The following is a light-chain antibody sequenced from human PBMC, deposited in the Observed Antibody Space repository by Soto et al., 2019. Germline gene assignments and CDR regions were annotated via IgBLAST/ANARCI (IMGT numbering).Light chain of an antibody. Sequence: AIQMTQSPSSLSASVGDRVTITCRASQDIRSDLGWYQQKPGKAPKLLIYAASNLQSGVPSRFSGRGSGTDFTLTISSLQPEDFATYYCLQDYYYPRTFGQGTKVDSK. CDR2: AAS. V-gene: IGKV1-6*01. J-gene: IGKJ1*01. CDR3: LQDYYYPRT. CDR1: QDIRSD.